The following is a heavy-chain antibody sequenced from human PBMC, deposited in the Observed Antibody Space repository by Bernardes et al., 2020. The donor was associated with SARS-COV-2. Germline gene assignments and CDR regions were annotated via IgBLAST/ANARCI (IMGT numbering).Heavy chain of an antibody. D-gene: IGHD3-3*01. Sequence: SEPLSLTCAVYGGSFSGYYWSWIRQPPGKGLEWIGEINHSGSTNYNPSLKSRVTISVDTSKNQFSLKLSSVTAADTAVYYCARGMYYDFWSGYSNYYGMDVWGQGTTVTVSS. CDR3: ARGMYYDFWSGYSNYYGMDV. J-gene: IGHJ6*02. V-gene: IGHV4-34*01. CDR2: INHSGST. CDR1: GGSFSGYY.